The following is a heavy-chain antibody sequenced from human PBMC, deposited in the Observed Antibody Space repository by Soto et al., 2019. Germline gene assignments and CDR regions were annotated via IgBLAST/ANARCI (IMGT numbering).Heavy chain of an antibody. CDR2: IYYTGST. CDR1: GGSISSYY. D-gene: IGHD1-26*01. V-gene: IGHV4-59*08. Sequence: QVQLQESGPGLVKPSETLSLTCNVSGGSISSYYWSWIRQPPGKGLEWIGYIYYTGSTNYNPSLESRVTISVDTSKNQFSLKLSSVTAGDTAVYYCARPVSSGSYSGAFDIWGQGTMVTVSS. J-gene: IGHJ3*02. CDR3: ARPVSSGSYSGAFDI.